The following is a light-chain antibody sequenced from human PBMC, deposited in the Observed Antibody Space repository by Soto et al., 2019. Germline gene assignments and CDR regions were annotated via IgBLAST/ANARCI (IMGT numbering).Light chain of an antibody. J-gene: IGKJ1*01. CDR2: AAS. CDR3: QKNNSGPRT. V-gene: IGKV1-27*01. Sequence: DIQMTQSPSSLSASVGDRVTITCRASQGISTYLAWYQQKPGKLPKLLIYAASTLQSGFPTRFSGRGSGTEFHHTISSRQPDDVATSYYQKNNSGPRTFGQGTKVEIK. CDR1: QGISTY.